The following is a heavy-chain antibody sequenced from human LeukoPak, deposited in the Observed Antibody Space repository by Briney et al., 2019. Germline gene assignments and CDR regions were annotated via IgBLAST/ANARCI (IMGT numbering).Heavy chain of an antibody. CDR3: AKSGVLLWFGELSYVVGFFDY. V-gene: IGHV3-23*01. J-gene: IGHJ4*02. Sequence: GGSLRLSCAASGFTFSSYAMSWVRQAPGKGLEWVSAISGSGGSTYYADSVKGLFTISRDNSKNTLYLQMNSLRAEDTAVYYCAKSGVLLWFGELSYVVGFFDYWGQGTLVTVSS. CDR1: GFTFSSYA. CDR2: ISGSGGST. D-gene: IGHD3-10*01.